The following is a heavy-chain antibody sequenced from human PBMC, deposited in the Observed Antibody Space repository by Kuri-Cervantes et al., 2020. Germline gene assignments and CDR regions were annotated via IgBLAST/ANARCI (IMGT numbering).Heavy chain of an antibody. CDR1: GFTFTNNA. J-gene: IGHJ6*03. CDR3: TKDYSSSYYYMDV. V-gene: IGHV3-23*01. CDR2: LSVSGDST. D-gene: IGHD6-6*01. Sequence: GGSLRLSCAASGFTFTNNAMNWVRQAPGRGLEWVSTLSVSGDSTSFADSVKGRFTISRDNSKNTLYLQMNSLRAEDTALYYCTKDYSSSYYYMDVWGKGTTVTVSS.